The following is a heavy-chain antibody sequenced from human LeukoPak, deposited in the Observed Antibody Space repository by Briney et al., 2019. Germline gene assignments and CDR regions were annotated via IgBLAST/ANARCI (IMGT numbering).Heavy chain of an antibody. Sequence: PGGSLRLSCAASGFTFSSYSMNWVRQAPGKGLEWVSSISSSSSYIYYADSVKGRFTTSRDNAKNSLYLQMNSLRAEDTAVYYCARGGEMATIKGVYYFDYWGQGTLVTVSS. CDR1: GFTFSSYS. J-gene: IGHJ4*02. CDR2: ISSSSSYI. D-gene: IGHD5-24*01. CDR3: ARGGEMATIKGVYYFDY. V-gene: IGHV3-21*01.